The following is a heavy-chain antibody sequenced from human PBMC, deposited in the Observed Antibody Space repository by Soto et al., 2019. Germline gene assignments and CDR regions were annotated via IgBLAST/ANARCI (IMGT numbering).Heavy chain of an antibody. Sequence: PGGSLRLSCVASGFNFKKFAMAWVSQAAGEGLEWVSGISCCGGSASYADSVKGRFSIARDDSKNTVSLQLNSLRVEDTAQYYCAKADGQQWLIPHLDNWGQGTLVTVSS. D-gene: IGHD6-19*01. J-gene: IGHJ4*02. V-gene: IGHV3-23*01. CDR2: ISCCGGSA. CDR3: AKADGQQWLIPHLDN. CDR1: GFNFKKFA.